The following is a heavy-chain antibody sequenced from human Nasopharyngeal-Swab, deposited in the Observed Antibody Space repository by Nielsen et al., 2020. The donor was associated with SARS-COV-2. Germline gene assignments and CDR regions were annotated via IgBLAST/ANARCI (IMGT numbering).Heavy chain of an antibody. D-gene: IGHD2-15*01. CDR2: IRSKGNTYAT. CDR1: GFTFSDSA. CDR3: TRCGGGCYSGRDY. V-gene: IGHV3-73*01. J-gene: IGHJ4*02. Sequence: GESLKISCAASGFTFSDSAIHWVRQASGKGLELVGRIRSKGNTYATAYAASVKGRFIIFRDDPTNTAYLQMNSLKTEDTAMYYCTRCGGGCYSGRDYWGQGTLVTVSS.